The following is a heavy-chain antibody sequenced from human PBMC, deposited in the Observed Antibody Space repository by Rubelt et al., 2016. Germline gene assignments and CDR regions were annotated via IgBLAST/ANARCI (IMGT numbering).Heavy chain of an antibody. CDR1: GFTLSSYW. V-gene: IGHV3-74*01. Sequence: AASGFTLSSYWMHWVRQAPGKGLVWVSRINSDGSSTSYADSVKGRFTISRDNAKNTLYLQMNSLRAEDTAVYYCATQGYCSSTSCYGAYWGQGTLVTVSS. CDR3: ATQGYCSSTSCYGAY. D-gene: IGHD2-2*01. J-gene: IGHJ4*02. CDR2: INSDGSST.